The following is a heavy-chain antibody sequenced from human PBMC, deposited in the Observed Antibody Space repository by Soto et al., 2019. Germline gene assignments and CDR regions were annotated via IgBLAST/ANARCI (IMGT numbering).Heavy chain of an antibody. D-gene: IGHD1-26*01. V-gene: IGHV3-66*04. CDR2: IYSGGNT. CDR3: ARHVGFYWYFDL. CDR1: GFTVSSSY. J-gene: IGHJ2*01. Sequence: EVQLVESGEGLVQPGGSLRLSCAASGFTVSSSYMGWVRQAPGKGLEWVSSIYSGGNTYYADSVRGRFTISTDNSKDTLYLQMNSLRVDDTAMYYCARHVGFYWYFDLWGRGTLVTFSS.